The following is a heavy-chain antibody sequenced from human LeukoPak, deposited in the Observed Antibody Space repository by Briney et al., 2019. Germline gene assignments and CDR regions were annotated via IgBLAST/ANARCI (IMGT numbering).Heavy chain of an antibody. D-gene: IGHD1-26*01. V-gene: IGHV3-30*02. CDR2: IRYDGSNK. J-gene: IGHJ4*02. Sequence: GGSLRLSCAASGFTFSSYGMRWVRQAPGKGLEWVAFIRYDGSNKYYADSVKGRFTISRDNSKNTLYLQMNSLRAEDTAVYYCAKDMEGASPQDYWGQGTLVTVSS. CDR1: GFTFSSYG. CDR3: AKDMEGASPQDY.